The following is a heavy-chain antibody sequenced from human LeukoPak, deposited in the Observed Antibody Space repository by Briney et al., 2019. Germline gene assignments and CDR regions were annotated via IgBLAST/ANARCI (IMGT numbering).Heavy chain of an antibody. CDR1: GFTFSRFA. CDR3: AKDANYLDSSGYFIPFDY. J-gene: IGHJ4*02. CDR2: ISGDGRQT. Sequence: GGSLRLSCSPSGFTFSRFAMTCVRHLPGKGLEWVSTISGDGRQTFYADSVKGRFSVSRDNSVNIVYLQMDSLRADDSALYSCAKDANYLDSSGYFIPFDYWGPGTLVTVAS. D-gene: IGHD3-22*01. V-gene: IGHV3-23*01.